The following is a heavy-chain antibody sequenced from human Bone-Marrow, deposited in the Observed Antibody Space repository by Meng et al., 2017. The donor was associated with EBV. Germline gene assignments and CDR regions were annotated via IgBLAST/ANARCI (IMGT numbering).Heavy chain of an antibody. CDR3: ARDNMGPIDY. V-gene: IGHV3-74*01. D-gene: IGHD2/OR15-2a*01. J-gene: IGHJ4*02. CDR2: IKSDGTIA. CDR1: GFNFGDYW. Sequence: EVLLVESGGGLVQPGGSLRLSCAASGFNFGDYWMHWVRQVPGKGLAWVSLIKSDGTIAPYADSVKGRFTVSRDNAENILYLQMNSLRAEDTAVYYCARDNMGPIDYWGQGTLVTVSS.